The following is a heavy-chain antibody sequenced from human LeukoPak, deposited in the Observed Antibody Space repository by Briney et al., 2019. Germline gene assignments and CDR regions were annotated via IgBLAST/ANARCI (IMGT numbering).Heavy chain of an antibody. CDR3: ASIEGGS. Sequence: GGALRLSCAASGFNFRSYSMNTVHQAPGKGLEWVSSISSSSSHIYYADSVKGRFTISRDNAKNSVYLQMNSLRVEDTAVYYCASIEGGSWGQGTLVTVSS. V-gene: IGHV3-21*06. CDR1: GFNFRSYS. J-gene: IGHJ4*02. D-gene: IGHD1-26*01. CDR2: ISSSSSHI.